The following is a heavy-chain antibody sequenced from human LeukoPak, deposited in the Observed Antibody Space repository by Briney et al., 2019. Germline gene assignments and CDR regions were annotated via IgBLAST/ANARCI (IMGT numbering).Heavy chain of an antibody. CDR1: GYTFTSYG. CDR3: ARDYGRDSNYWFDP. J-gene: IGHJ5*02. CDR2: ISAYNGNT. D-gene: IGHD4-11*01. V-gene: IGHV1-18*01. Sequence: ASVKVSCKASGYTFTSYGISWVRQAPGQGLGWMGWISAYNGNTNYAQKLQGRVTMTTDTSTSTAYMALRSLRSDDTAVYYCARDYGRDSNYWFDPWGQGTLVTVSS.